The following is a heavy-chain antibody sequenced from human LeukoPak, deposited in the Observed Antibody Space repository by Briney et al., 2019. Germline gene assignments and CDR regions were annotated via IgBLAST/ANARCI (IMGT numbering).Heavy chain of an antibody. CDR3: ARSRNYYDSSGYQSNWFDP. J-gene: IGHJ5*02. Sequence: ASVKVSCKASGYTFTSYYMHWVRQAPGQGLEWMGIINPSGGSTSYAQKFQGRVTMTRDMSTSTVYMELSSLRSEDTAVYYCARSRNYYDSSGYQSNWFDPWGQGTLVTVSS. CDR2: INPSGGST. CDR1: GYTFTSYY. V-gene: IGHV1-46*01. D-gene: IGHD3-22*01.